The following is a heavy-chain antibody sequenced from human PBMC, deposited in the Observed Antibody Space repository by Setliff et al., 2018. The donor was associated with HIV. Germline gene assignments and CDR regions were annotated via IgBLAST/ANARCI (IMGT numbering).Heavy chain of an antibody. CDR2: IGTAGDT. J-gene: IGHJ4*02. D-gene: IGHD4-4*01. CDR1: GFTFSRYD. CDR3: AKTQTVITVYGPFDS. Sequence: GGSLRLSCAASGFTFSRYDMHWVRQGTGKGLECVSVIGTAGDTYYSASVKGRFTICRENAKSSFYLQMNSLRAVDTAVYYCAKTQTVITVYGPFDSWGQGTPVTVSS. V-gene: IGHV3-13*01.